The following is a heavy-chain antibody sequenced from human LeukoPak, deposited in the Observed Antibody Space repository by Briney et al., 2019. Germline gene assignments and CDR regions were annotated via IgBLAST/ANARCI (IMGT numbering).Heavy chain of an antibody. Sequence: GASVKVSCKASGYTFTSYGISWVRQAPGQGLEWMGWISAYNGNTNYAQKLQGRVTMTTDTSTSTAYMELRSLRSDDTAVYYCARALSRITMVRGVIPLTFPPDYWGQGTLVTVSS. CDR1: GYTFTSYG. CDR2: ISAYNGNT. V-gene: IGHV1-18*01. D-gene: IGHD3-10*01. CDR3: ARALSRITMVRGVIPLTFPPDY. J-gene: IGHJ4*02.